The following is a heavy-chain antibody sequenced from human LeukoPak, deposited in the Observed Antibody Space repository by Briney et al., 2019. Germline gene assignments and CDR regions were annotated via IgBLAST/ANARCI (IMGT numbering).Heavy chain of an antibody. CDR1: GFTFSTYW. D-gene: IGHD2-15*01. V-gene: IGHV3-7*01. Sequence: PGGAPRLSCAATGFTFSTYWMAWVRQAPGKGLEWVANIKQDGSEKNYVDSVKGRFTISRDNAKNSLYLQMNSLRVDDTAVYYCARDCGDGTCFPFDYWGQGTLVTVSS. CDR3: ARDCGDGTCFPFDY. CDR2: IKQDGSEK. J-gene: IGHJ4*02.